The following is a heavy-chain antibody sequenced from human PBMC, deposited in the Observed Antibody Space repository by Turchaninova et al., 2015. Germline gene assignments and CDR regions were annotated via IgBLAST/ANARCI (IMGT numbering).Heavy chain of an antibody. CDR1: GFTFSSDA. J-gene: IGHJ4*02. CDR2: ISSSGSYI. Sequence: EVQLVASGGGLVKPGGSLRLSCAASGFTFSSDAMIWVRQAPGKGLEWVSSISSSGSYIYYADSVKGRFTISRDNGKNSLFLHMNSLRAEDTAVYYCAREGFGYWGQGALVTVSS. CDR3: AREGFGY. V-gene: IGHV3-21*01. D-gene: IGHD3-10*01.